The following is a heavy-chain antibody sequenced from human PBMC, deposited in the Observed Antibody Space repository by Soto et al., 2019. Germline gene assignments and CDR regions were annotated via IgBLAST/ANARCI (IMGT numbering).Heavy chain of an antibody. Sequence: GGSLRLSCAASGFTFSSYGMHWVRQAPGKGLEWVAVIWYDGSNKYYADSVKGRFTISRDNSKNTLYLQMNSLRAEDTAVYYCARDPIVVVPAAISNYYYGMDVWGQGTTVT. D-gene: IGHD2-2*02. CDR2: IWYDGSNK. CDR3: ARDPIVVVPAAISNYYYGMDV. CDR1: GFTFSSYG. V-gene: IGHV3-33*01. J-gene: IGHJ6*02.